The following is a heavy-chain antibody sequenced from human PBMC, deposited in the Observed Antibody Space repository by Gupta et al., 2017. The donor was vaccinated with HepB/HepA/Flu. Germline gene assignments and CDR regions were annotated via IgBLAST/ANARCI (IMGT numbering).Heavy chain of an antibody. J-gene: IGHJ4*02. CDR3: ARQHRGYSYATLPAKYYFDY. Sequence: QLQLQESGPGLVKPSETLSLTCTVSGGSISSSSYYWGWIRQPPGRGLEWIGSIYYSGSTYYNPSLKSRVTISVDTSKNQFSLKLSSVTAADTAVYYCARQHRGYSYATLPAKYYFDYWGQGTLVTVSS. V-gene: IGHV4-39*01. CDR1: GGSISSSSYY. D-gene: IGHD5-18*01. CDR2: IYYSGST.